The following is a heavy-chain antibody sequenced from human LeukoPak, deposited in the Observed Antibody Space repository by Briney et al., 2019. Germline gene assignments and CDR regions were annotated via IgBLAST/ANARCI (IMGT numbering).Heavy chain of an antibody. D-gene: IGHD3-10*01. V-gene: IGHV1-3*01. CDR2: TNAGNGNT. Sequence: GASVKVSCKASGYTFTSYAMHWVRQAPGQRLEWMGWTNAGNGNTKYSQKFQGRVTITRDTSASTAYMELSSLRSEDTAVYYCASTVLYYYGSGSRYYYYYYGMDVWGQGTMVTVSS. CDR1: GYTFTSYA. J-gene: IGHJ6*02. CDR3: ASTVLYYYGSGSRYYYYYYGMDV.